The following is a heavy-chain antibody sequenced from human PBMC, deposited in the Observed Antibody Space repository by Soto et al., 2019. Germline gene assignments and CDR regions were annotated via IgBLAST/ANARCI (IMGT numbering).Heavy chain of an antibody. CDR2: IYYTGIT. CDR1: GDSITSLY. Sequence: SETLSLTCSVSGDSITSLYLTWIRPSPGKGLEWIGYIYYTGITNYNPSLKSRVTISVDTSKNQFTLKLSSVTAADTAIYYCASCLVVAAILDAFDILGQGTMVTLSS. CDR3: ASCLVVAAILDAFDI. D-gene: IGHD2-15*01. J-gene: IGHJ3*02. V-gene: IGHV4-59*08.